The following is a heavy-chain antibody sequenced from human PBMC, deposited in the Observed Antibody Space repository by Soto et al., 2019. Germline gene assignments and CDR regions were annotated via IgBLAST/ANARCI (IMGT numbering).Heavy chain of an antibody. CDR2: VDHDGSGI. CDR1: GFTFIDYW. V-gene: IGHV3-74*03. Sequence: GGSLRLSCAASGFTFIDYWMHWVRQAPGKGLEWVARVDHDGSGISFADSVKGRFSVSRDNAMNTLYLQMNSLRAEDTALYYCVRDKRFINHPTFDYWGQGILVTVSS. J-gene: IGHJ4*02. CDR3: VRDKRFINHPTFDY.